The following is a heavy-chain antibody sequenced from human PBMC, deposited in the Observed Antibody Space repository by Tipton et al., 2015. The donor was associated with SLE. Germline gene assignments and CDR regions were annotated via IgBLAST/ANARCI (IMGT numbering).Heavy chain of an antibody. D-gene: IGHD3/OR15-3a*01. CDR3: AKCQGSLDWLLWDFDY. CDR2: ISWNSGSI. CDR1: GFTFDDYA. J-gene: IGHJ4*02. V-gene: IGHV3-9*01. Sequence: SLRLSCAASGFTFDDYAVHWVRQAPGKGLEWVSGISWNSGSIGYADSVKGRFTISRDNSKNTLYLQMNSLRAEDTAVYYCAKCQGSLDWLLWDFDYWGQGTLVTVSS.